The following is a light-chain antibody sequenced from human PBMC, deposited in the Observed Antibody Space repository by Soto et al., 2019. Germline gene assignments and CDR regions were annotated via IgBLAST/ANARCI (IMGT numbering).Light chain of an antibody. CDR1: QSVRSL. J-gene: IGKJ2*01. Sequence: DIQMTQSPSTLSASLGDRVTITCRASQSVRSLLAWYQQKPGEAPKLLIYDASDLESGVPSRFSGSGSGTEFALTISNLQPEDFGTYYCQQYNHFYTFGQGTKVDIK. CDR2: DAS. V-gene: IGKV1-5*01. CDR3: QQYNHFYT.